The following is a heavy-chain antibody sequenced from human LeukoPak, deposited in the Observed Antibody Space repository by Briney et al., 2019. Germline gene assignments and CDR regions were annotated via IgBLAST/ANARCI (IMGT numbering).Heavy chain of an antibody. CDR2: IIPIFGTA. CDR1: GGTFSSYA. V-gene: IGHV1-69*13. CDR3: ARGVAAPGHWFDP. Sequence: SVKVSCMASGGTFSSYAISWVRQAPGQGLEWMGGIIPIFGTANYAQKFQGRVTITADESTSTAYMELSSLRSEDTAVYYCARGVAAPGHWFDPWGQGTLVTVSS. J-gene: IGHJ5*02.